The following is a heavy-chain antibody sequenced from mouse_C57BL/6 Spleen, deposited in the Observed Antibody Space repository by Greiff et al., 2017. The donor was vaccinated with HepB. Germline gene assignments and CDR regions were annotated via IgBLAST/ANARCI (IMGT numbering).Heavy chain of an antibody. CDR3: ARYNYDYDVYAMDY. V-gene: IGHV1-81*01. D-gene: IGHD2-4*01. Sequence: QVQLKESGAELARPGASVKLSCKASGYTFTSYGISWVKQRTGQGLEWIGEIYPRSGNTYYNEKFKGKATLTADKSSSTAYMELRSLTSEDSAVYFCARYNYDYDVYAMDYWGQGTSVTVSS. CDR1: GYTFTSYG. CDR2: IYPRSGNT. J-gene: IGHJ4*01.